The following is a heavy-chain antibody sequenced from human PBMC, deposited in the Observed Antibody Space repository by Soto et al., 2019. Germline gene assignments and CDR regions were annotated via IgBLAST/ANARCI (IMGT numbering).Heavy chain of an antibody. CDR1: GGSFSGYY. D-gene: IGHD6-19*01. CDR2: INHSGST. Sequence: PSETLSLTCAVYGGSFSGYYWSWIRQPPGKGLEWIGEINHSGSTNYNPSLNSRVTISVDTSKNQFSLKLSSVTAADTAVYYCARTTGYSSGWYLRNYFDYWGQGTLVTVSS. J-gene: IGHJ4*02. V-gene: IGHV4-34*01. CDR3: ARTTGYSSGWYLRNYFDY.